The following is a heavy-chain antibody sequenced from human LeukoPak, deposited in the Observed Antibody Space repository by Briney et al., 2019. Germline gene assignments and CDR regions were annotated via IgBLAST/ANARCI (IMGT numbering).Heavy chain of an antibody. CDR3: ARGRGYGDYGMEVSHY. Sequence: PSETLSLTCAVYGGSFSGYYWSWIRQPPGKGLEWIGEINHSGSTNYNPSLKSRVTISVDTSKNQFSLKLSSVTAADTAVYYCARGRGYGDYGMEVSHYWGQGTLVTVSS. CDR1: GGSFSGYY. V-gene: IGHV4-34*01. CDR2: INHSGST. D-gene: IGHD4-17*01. J-gene: IGHJ4*02.